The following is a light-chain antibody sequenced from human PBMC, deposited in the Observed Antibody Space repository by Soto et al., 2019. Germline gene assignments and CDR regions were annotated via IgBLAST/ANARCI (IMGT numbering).Light chain of an antibody. Sequence: EIVLTQSPLSLPVPPGEPASISCRSGQSLLHSNGNNYLDWYVQKPEQSPLLLIYKGSNRASGVPDRISGNGSGTDFKLEISRVEAEDVGVYYCMQVLQIPYTFGQGTKVEIK. V-gene: IGKV2-28*01. CDR3: MQVLQIPYT. CDR2: KGS. CDR1: QSLLHSNGNNY. J-gene: IGKJ2*01.